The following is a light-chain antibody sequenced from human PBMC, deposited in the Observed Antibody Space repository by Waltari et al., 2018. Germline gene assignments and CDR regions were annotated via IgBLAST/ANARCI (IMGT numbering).Light chain of an antibody. Sequence: QSALTQPASVSGSPGQSITISCSGTDSDVGAYDFVSWYQQHPGKAPHPIIYEVSNRPPGISNRFPASKSGNTASLTISGLQAEDEADYYCAAWDDSLSGRVFGGGTKLTVL. CDR2: EVS. V-gene: IGLV2-14*01. CDR3: AAWDDSLSGRV. J-gene: IGLJ3*02. CDR1: DSDVGAYDF.